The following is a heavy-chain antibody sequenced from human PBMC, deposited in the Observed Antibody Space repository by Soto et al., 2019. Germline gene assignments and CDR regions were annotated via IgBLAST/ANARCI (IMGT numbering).Heavy chain of an antibody. J-gene: IGHJ4*02. D-gene: IGHD1-26*01. Sequence: ASVKVSCKASGYTLSNYYGDWGRQAPGQGLEWLGIINGNDGSTTYSQKFQDRVTMTRDTSTSTVYTDLSSLRFEDTAVYYCARGPGMGAPDYWGQGILVTVSS. V-gene: IGHV1-46*03. CDR1: GYTLSNYY. CDR2: INGNDGST. CDR3: ARGPGMGAPDY.